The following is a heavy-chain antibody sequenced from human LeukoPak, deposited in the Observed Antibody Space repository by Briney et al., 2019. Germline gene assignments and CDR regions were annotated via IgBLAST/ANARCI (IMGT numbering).Heavy chain of an antibody. Sequence: SETLSLTCTVSGGSISSYYWSWIRQPPGKGLEWIGYIYYSGSTNYNPSLKSRVTISVDTSKNQFSLKLSSVTAADTAVYYCARQGGASLIDYWGQGTLVTVSS. CDR3: ARQGGASLIDY. V-gene: IGHV4-59*08. CDR1: GGSISSYY. D-gene: IGHD3-16*01. J-gene: IGHJ4*02. CDR2: IYYSGST.